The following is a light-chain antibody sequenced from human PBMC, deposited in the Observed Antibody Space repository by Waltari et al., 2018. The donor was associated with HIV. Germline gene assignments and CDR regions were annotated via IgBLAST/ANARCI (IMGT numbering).Light chain of an antibody. J-gene: IGLJ2*01. CDR1: SSYVGSYNL. CDR2: EGS. V-gene: IGLV2-23*01. CDR3: CSYAGSSTLV. Sequence: QSALTQPASVSGSPGQSITISSTGTSSYVGSYNLVSWYPQHPGKAPKLMIYEGSKRPSGVSNRFSGSKSGNTASLTISGLQAEDEADYYCCSYAGSSTLVFGGGTKLTVL.